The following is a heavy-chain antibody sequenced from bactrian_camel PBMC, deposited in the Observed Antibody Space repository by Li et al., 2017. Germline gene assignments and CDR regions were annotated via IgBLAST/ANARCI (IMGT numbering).Heavy chain of an antibody. Sequence: HVQLVESGGGLVQPGGSLRLSCAASGYTARRYSMGWFRQAPGKEREGVAIFDSDGTTTYADSVKGRFTISKDNAKNTLYLTMNSLKPEDTAMYYCAAEKSLTCWVKKSPYEYDYWGQGTQVTVS. D-gene: IGHD1*01. CDR1: GYTARRYS. CDR2: FDSDGTT. V-gene: IGHV3S53*01. J-gene: IGHJ4*01. CDR3: AAEKSLTCWVKKSPYEYDY.